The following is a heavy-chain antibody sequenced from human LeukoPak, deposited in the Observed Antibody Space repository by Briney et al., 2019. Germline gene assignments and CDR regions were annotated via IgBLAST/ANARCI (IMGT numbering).Heavy chain of an antibody. D-gene: IGHD5-12*01. CDR3: ARGGSGYDAGDY. V-gene: IGHV4-4*07. J-gene: IGHJ4*02. Sequence: SEPLSLTCTVSGGSISSYYWSWLRQPAGKGLEWIGRIYTSGSTNYNPSLKSRVTISVDTSNNQFSLKLSSVTAADTAVYYCARGGSGYDAGDYWGQGTLVTVSS. CDR2: IYTSGST. CDR1: GGSISSYY.